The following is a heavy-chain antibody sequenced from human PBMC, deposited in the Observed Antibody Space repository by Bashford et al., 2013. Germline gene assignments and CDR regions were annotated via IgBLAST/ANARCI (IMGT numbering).Heavy chain of an antibody. CDR2: STLSTLNT. CDR1: EYTFTTYT. CDR3: AHSGKVPRSAFDI. J-gene: IGHJ3*02. V-gene: IGHV1-3*01. D-gene: IGHD1-26*01. Sequence: ASVKVSCKASEYTFTTYTMHWVRQAPAQGLSGWDGSTLSTLNTKYSQKFQGRVTITRDTSASTVYMELSSLRSEDTAVYYCAHSGKVPRSAFDIWGQGTMVTVSS.